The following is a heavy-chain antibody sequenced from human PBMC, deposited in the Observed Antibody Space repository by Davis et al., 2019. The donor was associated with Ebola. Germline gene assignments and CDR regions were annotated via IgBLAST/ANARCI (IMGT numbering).Heavy chain of an antibody. V-gene: IGHV1-18*01. Sequence: ASVKVSCKASGYTFTSYGISWVRQAPGQGLEWMGWISAYNGNTNYAQKLQGRVTITADESTSTAYMELSSLRSEDTAVYYCATILYPVSYYYYYGMDVWGQGTTVTVSS. CDR1: GYTFTSYG. CDR3: ATILYPVSYYYYYGMDV. J-gene: IGHJ6*02. D-gene: IGHD2-8*01. CDR2: ISAYNGNT.